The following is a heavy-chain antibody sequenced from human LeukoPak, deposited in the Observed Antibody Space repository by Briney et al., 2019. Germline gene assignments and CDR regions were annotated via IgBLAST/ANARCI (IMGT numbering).Heavy chain of an antibody. V-gene: IGHV1-69*05. CDR2: IIPIFGTA. D-gene: IGHD5-18*01. CDR1: GGTFSSYA. CDR3: ARGRGAQLWYPFDY. J-gene: IGHJ4*02. Sequence: APVKVSCKASGGTFSSYAISWVRQAPGQGLEWMGGIIPIFGTANYAQKFQGRVTITTDESTSTAYMELSSLRSEDTAVYYCARGRGAQLWYPFDYWGQGTLVTVSS.